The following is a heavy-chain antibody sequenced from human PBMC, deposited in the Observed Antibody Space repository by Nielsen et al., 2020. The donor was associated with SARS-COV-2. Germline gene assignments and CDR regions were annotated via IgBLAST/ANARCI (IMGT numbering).Heavy chain of an antibody. J-gene: IGHJ6*03. V-gene: IGHV4-34*01. CDR2: INHSGST. D-gene: IGHD3-3*01. CDR3: ARDGNYDFWSGSRNYYYYMDV. CDR1: GGSFSDYY. Sequence: SETLSLTCAVYGGSFSDYYWSWIRQPPGKGLEWIGEINHSGSTNYNPSLKSRVTISVDTSKNQFSLKLSSVTAADTAVYYCARDGNYDFWSGSRNYYYYMDVWGKGTTVTVSS.